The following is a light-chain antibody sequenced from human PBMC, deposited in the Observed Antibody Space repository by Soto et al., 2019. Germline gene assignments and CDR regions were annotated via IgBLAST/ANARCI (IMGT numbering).Light chain of an antibody. J-gene: IGKJ4*01. CDR3: QQRSNWPPPLT. CDR2: DAS. CDR1: QSVSSY. Sequence: EIVLTQSPATLSLSPGERATLSCRASQSVSSYLAWYQQKPGQAPRLLLYDASNRATDIPARFSGSGSGTDFTSTTSSLEPEDFAVYYGQQRSNWPPPLTFGEGTKVEIK. V-gene: IGKV3-11*01.